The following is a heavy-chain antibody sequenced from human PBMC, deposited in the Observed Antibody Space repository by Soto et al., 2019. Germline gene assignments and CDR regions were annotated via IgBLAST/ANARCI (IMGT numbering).Heavy chain of an antibody. CDR1: GYTFTSYA. D-gene: IGHD2-2*01. CDR2: INAGNGNT. Sequence: SVKVSCKASGYTFTSYAMHWVRQAPGQRLEWMGWINAGNGNTKYSQKFQGRVTITRDTSASTAYMELSSLRSEDTAVYYCARAPPYCSSTSCYRYYYYYGMDVWGQGTTVTVS. V-gene: IGHV1-3*01. J-gene: IGHJ6*02. CDR3: ARAPPYCSSTSCYRYYYYYGMDV.